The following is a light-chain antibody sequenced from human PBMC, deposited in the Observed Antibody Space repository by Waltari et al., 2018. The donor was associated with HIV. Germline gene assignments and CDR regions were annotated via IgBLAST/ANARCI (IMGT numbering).Light chain of an antibody. CDR1: QTIRTY. CDR2: ATS. Sequence: DIQMTQSPSSLSASVGDRVTITCRASQTIRTYLNWYKQRPGKAPNLLIYATSSLQSGVPSRFRGSGSGTYFSLTISSVQPEDSATYYCQHSYSAPITFGRGTRLEIK. CDR3: QHSYSAPIT. V-gene: IGKV1-39*01. J-gene: IGKJ5*01.